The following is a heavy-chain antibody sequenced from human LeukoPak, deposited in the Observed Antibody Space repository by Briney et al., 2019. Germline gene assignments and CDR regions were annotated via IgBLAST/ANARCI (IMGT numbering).Heavy chain of an antibody. Sequence: SETLSLTCTVSGGSISGSYWGWIRQPPGKGPEWIGYIHYSGSATYNPSLKNRVTMSLDISKNQFSLKLTSVTAADTAVYFCVRGGAGEHHFDFWGQGTLVTVSS. D-gene: IGHD7-27*01. V-gene: IGHV4-59*01. J-gene: IGHJ4*02. CDR3: VRGGAGEHHFDF. CDR2: IHYSGSA. CDR1: GGSISGSY.